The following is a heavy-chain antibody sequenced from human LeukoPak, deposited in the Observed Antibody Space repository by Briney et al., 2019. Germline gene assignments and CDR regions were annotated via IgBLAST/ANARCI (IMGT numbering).Heavy chain of an antibody. V-gene: IGHV3-7*01. CDR3: TRGPGYDYVWGSFRADY. Sequence: GGSLRLSCAASGFTFSSYWMSWVRQAPGKGLEWVANIKQDGSEKYYVDSVKGRFTISRDNAKNSLYLQMNSLRAEDMAVYYCTRGPGYDYVWGSFRADYWGQGTLVTVSS. J-gene: IGHJ4*02. CDR1: GFTFSSYW. D-gene: IGHD3-16*02. CDR2: IKQDGSEK.